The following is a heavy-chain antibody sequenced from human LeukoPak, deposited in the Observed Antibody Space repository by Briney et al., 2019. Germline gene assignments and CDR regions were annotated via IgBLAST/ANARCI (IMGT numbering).Heavy chain of an antibody. CDR3: AKAGIPAGYYDYVWGSYRYTEEDY. Sequence: GASVKVSCKASGYTFTSYAMHWVRQAPGQGLEWMGGIIPIFGTANYAQKFQGRVTITADESTSTAYMELSSLRSEDTAVYYCAKAGIPAGYYDYVWGSYRYTEEDYWGQGTLVTVSS. D-gene: IGHD3-16*02. J-gene: IGHJ4*02. CDR2: IIPIFGTA. V-gene: IGHV1-69*13. CDR1: GYTFTSYA.